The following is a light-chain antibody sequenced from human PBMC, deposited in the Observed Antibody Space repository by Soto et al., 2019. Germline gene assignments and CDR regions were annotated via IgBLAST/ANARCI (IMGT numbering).Light chain of an antibody. CDR2: SNN. CDR3: AAWDDSLNVQV. V-gene: IGLV1-44*01. Sequence: QSVLTQPPSASGTPGQRVTISCSGSSSNIGSNTVNWYQQLPGTAPKLLIYSNNQRPSGVPDRFSGSKSGTSASLAISGLQSEDEADYYCAAWDDSLNVQVFGTATKLTVL. CDR1: SSNIGSNT. J-gene: IGLJ1*01.